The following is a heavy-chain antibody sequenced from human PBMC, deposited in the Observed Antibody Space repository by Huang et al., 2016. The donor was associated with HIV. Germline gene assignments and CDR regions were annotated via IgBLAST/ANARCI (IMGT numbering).Heavy chain of an antibody. CDR2: ISAYSGDT. D-gene: IGHD3-22*01. V-gene: IGHV1-18*01. CDR1: GYTFTSYG. Sequence: QIQLMQSGPELKQPGASVKVSCKASGYTFTSYGITWVRQAPGQGPEWMGCISAYSGDTEYSQKFQGRVTLTTDTSTNIAYMELRSLRSDDTAKYYCARDPKYHRIGYYRQRRGIDIWGQGTMVIVSS. CDR3: ARDPKYHRIGYYRQRRGIDI. J-gene: IGHJ3*02.